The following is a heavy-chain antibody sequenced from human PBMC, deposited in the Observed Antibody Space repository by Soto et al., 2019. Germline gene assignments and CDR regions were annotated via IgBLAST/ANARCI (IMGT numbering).Heavy chain of an antibody. CDR1: GGTFSSYT. Sequence: QVQLVQSGAEVKKPGSSVKVSCKASGGTFSSYTISWVRQAPGQGLEWMGRIIPILGIANYAQKFQGRVTITADKLTSTAYMELSSLRSEDTAVYYWARDAAGTVADYWGQGTLVTVSS. CDR3: ARDAAGTVADY. V-gene: IGHV1-69*08. CDR2: IIPILGIA. D-gene: IGHD4-17*01. J-gene: IGHJ4*02.